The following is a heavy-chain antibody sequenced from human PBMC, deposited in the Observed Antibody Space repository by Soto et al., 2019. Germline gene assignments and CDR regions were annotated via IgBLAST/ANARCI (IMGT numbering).Heavy chain of an antibody. CDR3: ASGGPFDP. J-gene: IGHJ5*02. CDR2: IYYSGST. CDR1: GGSISSSSYY. D-gene: IGHD2-15*01. V-gene: IGHV4-39*07. Sequence: SETLSLTCTVSGGSISSSSYYWGWIRQPPGKGLEWIGSIYYSGSTYYNPSLKSRVTISVDNAKNSLYLQMNSLRAEDTAVYYCASGGPFDPWGQGTLVTVSS.